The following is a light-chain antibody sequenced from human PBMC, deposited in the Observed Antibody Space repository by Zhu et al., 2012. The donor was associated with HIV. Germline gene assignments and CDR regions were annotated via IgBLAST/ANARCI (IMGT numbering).Light chain of an antibody. CDR1: QTVSRNY. CDR3: QHYVPSPMYT. J-gene: IGKJ2*01. V-gene: IGKV3-20*01. Sequence: EIVLTQSPGTLSLSPGERASQTVSRNYLAWYQQKPGQAPRLLIYGASRRVTGIPDRFSGSGSGTDFTLTISRLEPEDFAVYYCQHYVPSPMYTFGQGTKLEIK. CDR2: GAS.